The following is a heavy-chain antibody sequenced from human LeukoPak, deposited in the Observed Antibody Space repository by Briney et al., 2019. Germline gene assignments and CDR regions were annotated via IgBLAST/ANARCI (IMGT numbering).Heavy chain of an antibody. CDR3: ARSGWLGEWHSDL. CDR2: ISHSGSAI. D-gene: IGHD3-10*01. Sequence: GGSLRLSCAASGFTFSDYYMSWIRQAPGRGLEWVSYISHSGSAINYADSVKGRFTISRDNAKNSLYLQTSSLRAEDTAVYYCARSGWLGEWHSDLWGRGTLVTVSS. CDR1: GFTFSDYY. V-gene: IGHV3-11*01. J-gene: IGHJ2*01.